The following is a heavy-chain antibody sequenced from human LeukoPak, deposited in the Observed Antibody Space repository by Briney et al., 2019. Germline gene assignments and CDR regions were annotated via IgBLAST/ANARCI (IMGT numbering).Heavy chain of an antibody. CDR3: ARDSGHFDY. Sequence: SETLSLTCTVSGGSISSSSYYWGWIRQPPGKGLGWIGSIYYSGSTYYNPSLKSRVTISVDTSKNQFSLKLSSVTAADTAVYYCARDSGHFDYWGQGTLVTVSS. D-gene: IGHD1-14*01. CDR2: IYYSGST. J-gene: IGHJ4*02. CDR1: GGSISSSSYY. V-gene: IGHV4-39*07.